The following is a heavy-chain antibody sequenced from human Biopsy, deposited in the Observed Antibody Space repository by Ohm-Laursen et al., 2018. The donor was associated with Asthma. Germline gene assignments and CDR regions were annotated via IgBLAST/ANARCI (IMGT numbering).Heavy chain of an antibody. CDR2: IYSGGTS. CDR3: ARGDSSNWSHYYFDY. CDR1: GFAVSRDH. D-gene: IGHD3-22*01. V-gene: IGHV3-53*01. J-gene: IGHJ4*02. Sequence: SLRLSCAASGFAVSRDHTFWVRQAPGKGLEWVSVIYSGGTSHTADSVRGRLTISRDYSKNTLYLQMHSLRAEDTAVYYCARGDSSNWSHYYFDYWGQGTLVTVSS.